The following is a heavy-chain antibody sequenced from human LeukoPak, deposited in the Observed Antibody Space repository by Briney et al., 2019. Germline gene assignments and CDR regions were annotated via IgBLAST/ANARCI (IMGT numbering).Heavy chain of an antibody. CDR1: GGSISSYY. V-gene: IGHV4-59*01. CDR3: AGNKPYFDY. Sequence: SETLSLTCTVSGGSISSYYWSWIRQPPGKGLEWIGYIYYSGSTNYNPSLKSRVTISVDTSKNQFSLKLSSVTAADTAVYYCAGNKPYFDYWGQGTLVAVSS. D-gene: IGHD1/OR15-1a*01. CDR2: IYYSGST. J-gene: IGHJ4*02.